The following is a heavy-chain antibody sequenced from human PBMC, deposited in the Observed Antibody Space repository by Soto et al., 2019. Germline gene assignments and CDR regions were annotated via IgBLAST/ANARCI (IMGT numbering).Heavy chain of an antibody. Sequence: ASVKVSCKASGYTFTSYGISWVRQAPGQRLEWMGWINAGNGNTKYSQKFQGRVTITRDTSASTAYMELSSLRSEDTAVYYCARDSLPYPFDYWGQGTLVTVSS. J-gene: IGHJ4*02. D-gene: IGHD3-10*01. CDR2: INAGNGNT. V-gene: IGHV1-3*01. CDR3: ARDSLPYPFDY. CDR1: GYTFTSYG.